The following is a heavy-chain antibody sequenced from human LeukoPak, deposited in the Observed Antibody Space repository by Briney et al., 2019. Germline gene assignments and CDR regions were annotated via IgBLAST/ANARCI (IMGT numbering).Heavy chain of an antibody. CDR1: GYSISSGYY. CDR2: IYHSGST. V-gene: IGHV4-38-2*02. Sequence: SETLSLTCTVSGYSISSGYYWGWIRQPPGKGLEWIGSIYHSGSTYYNPSLKSRVTISVDTSKNQFSLKLSSVTAADTAVYYCARDFFGGPYWTGSGYSPTSWGQGTLVTVSS. D-gene: IGHD3-22*01. J-gene: IGHJ5*02. CDR3: ARDFFGGPYWTGSGYSPTS.